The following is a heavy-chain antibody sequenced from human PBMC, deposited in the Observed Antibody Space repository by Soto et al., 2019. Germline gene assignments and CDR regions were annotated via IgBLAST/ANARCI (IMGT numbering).Heavy chain of an antibody. J-gene: IGHJ6*02. V-gene: IGHV3-74*01. Sequence: EVQLVESGGGLVQPGGSLRLSCAASGFTFSSYWMHWVRQAPGKGLVWVSRINSDGSSTSYADSVKGRFTISRDNAKNTLYLQMNSLRAEDTAVYYCARVSLWFGVYYYYGMDVWGQGTTVTVSS. CDR1: GFTFSSYW. D-gene: IGHD3-10*01. CDR3: ARVSLWFGVYYYYGMDV. CDR2: INSDGSST.